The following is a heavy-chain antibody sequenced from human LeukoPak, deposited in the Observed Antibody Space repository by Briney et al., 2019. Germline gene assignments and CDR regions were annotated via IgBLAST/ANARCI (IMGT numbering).Heavy chain of an antibody. CDR2: IHYSGNS. CDR3: ARYTTTSVPNWFDP. D-gene: IGHD2/OR15-2a*01. J-gene: IGHJ5*02. V-gene: IGHV4-59*08. Sequence: KSSETLSLTCTVSGDSISSYYWSWIRQPPGKGLDWIGYIHYSGNSNYNPSLKSRVTISVDTSKNQFSLRLSSVTAADTAVYYCARYTTTSVPNWFDPWGQGTLVTVSS. CDR1: GDSISSYY.